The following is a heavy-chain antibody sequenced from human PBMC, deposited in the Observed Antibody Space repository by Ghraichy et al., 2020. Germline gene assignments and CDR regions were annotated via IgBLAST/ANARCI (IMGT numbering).Heavy chain of an antibody. V-gene: IGHV4-59*01. D-gene: IGHD3-22*01. Sequence: SETLSLTCTVSGGSISSYYWSWIRQPPGKGLEWIGYIYYSGSTNYNPSLESRVTISVDTSKNQFSLKLSSVTAADTAVYYCASHTYYYGSSGYSSWGQGTLVTVYS. CDR1: GGSISSYY. CDR2: IYYSGST. CDR3: ASHTYYYGSSGYSS. J-gene: IGHJ5*02.